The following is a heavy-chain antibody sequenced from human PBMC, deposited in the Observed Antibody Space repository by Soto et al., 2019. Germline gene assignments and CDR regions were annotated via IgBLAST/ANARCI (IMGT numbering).Heavy chain of an antibody. CDR3: AKPLGIIRRAMAQGSDY. CDR2: VSYDEITK. J-gene: IGHJ4*02. Sequence: PGGSLRLSCAASGFTFSSYGMNWVRQAPGKGLEWVAVVSYDEITKYYADSVKGRFTISRDNSKNTVYLQMNSLRPEDTAVYYCAKPLGIIRRAMAQGSDYWGQGTLVTVSS. V-gene: IGHV3-30*18. CDR1: GFTFSSYG. D-gene: IGHD5-18*01.